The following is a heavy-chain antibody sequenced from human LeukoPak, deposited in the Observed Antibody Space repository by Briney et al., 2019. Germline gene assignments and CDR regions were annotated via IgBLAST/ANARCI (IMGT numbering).Heavy chain of an antibody. J-gene: IGHJ4*02. Sequence: GGSLRLSCAASGFPFSPDWMSWVRQAPGKGLEWVAMIKKSGSETHYVDSVKGRFTISRDSARNSLYLQMSSLKADDTAVYYCASLDTAAIRTGGYWGRGTLVTVSS. V-gene: IGHV3-7*01. CDR1: GFPFSPDW. D-gene: IGHD5-18*01. CDR2: IKKSGSET. CDR3: ASLDTAAIRTGGY.